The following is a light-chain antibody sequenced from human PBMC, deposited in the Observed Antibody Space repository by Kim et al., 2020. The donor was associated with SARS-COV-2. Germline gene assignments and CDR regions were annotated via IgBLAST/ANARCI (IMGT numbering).Light chain of an antibody. J-gene: IGLJ3*02. CDR1: SSNIGVNS. CDR3: AAWDDSLSAWV. CDR2: GNS. Sequence: QSVLTQPPSASGTPGQRVTISCSGSSSNIGVNSVYWFQQLPGTAPKLLIYGNSQRPSGVPDRFSASKSGTSASLAGSGLRSDDEADFYCAAWDDSLSAWVFGGGTQLTVL. V-gene: IGLV1-47*01.